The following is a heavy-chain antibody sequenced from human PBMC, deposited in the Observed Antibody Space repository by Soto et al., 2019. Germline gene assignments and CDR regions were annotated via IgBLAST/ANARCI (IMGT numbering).Heavy chain of an antibody. CDR1: GGSISSGGYS. D-gene: IGHD6-19*01. CDR3: ARTSIAVPRFDY. Sequence: QLQLQESGSGLVKPSQTLSLTCAVSGGSISSGGYSWSWIRQPPGKGLEWIGYIYHSGSTYYNPSLQSRVTISVDRSKNHFSLKLSSVTAADTAVYYCARTSIAVPRFDYWGQGTLVTVSS. CDR2: IYHSGST. J-gene: IGHJ4*02. V-gene: IGHV4-30-2*01.